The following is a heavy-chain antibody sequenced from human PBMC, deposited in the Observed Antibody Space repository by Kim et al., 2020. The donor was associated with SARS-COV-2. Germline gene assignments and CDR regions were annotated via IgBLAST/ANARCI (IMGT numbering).Heavy chain of an antibody. Sequence: PSLKSRVPISLDTSKNQFSLKLSSVTAADTAVYYCARSYYYDTSGYPDYWGQGTLVTVSS. CDR3: ARSYYYDTSGYPDY. D-gene: IGHD3-22*01. J-gene: IGHJ4*02. V-gene: IGHV4-4*09.